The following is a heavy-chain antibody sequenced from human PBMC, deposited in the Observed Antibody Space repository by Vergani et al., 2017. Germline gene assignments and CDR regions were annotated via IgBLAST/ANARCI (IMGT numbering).Heavy chain of an antibody. CDR2: ISGSGGST. CDR1: GFTFSTYA. J-gene: IGHJ4*02. CDR3: ARGASGDYVSSFDY. V-gene: IGHV3-23*01. D-gene: IGHD4-17*01. Sequence: EVQLLESGGGLVQPGGSLRLSCAASGFTFSTYAMTWVRQAPGKGLEWVSTISGSGGSTYYADSVKGRFTISRDNSKNTLYLQMNSLRAEDTAVYYCARGASGDYVSSFDYWGQGTLVTVSS.